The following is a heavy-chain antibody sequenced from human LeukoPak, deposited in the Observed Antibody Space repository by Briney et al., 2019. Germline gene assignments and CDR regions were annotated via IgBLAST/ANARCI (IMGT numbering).Heavy chain of an antibody. CDR1: GGSISSYY. CDR3: ARTYYYDSSGYYLNDGFDY. CDR2: IYYSGST. D-gene: IGHD3-22*01. V-gene: IGHV4-59*01. Sequence: PSETLSLTCTVSGGSISSYYWSWIRQPPGKGLEWIGYIYYSGSTNYNPSLKSRVTISVDTSKNQFSLKLSSVTAADTAVYYCARTYYYDSSGYYLNDGFDYWGQGTLVTVSS. J-gene: IGHJ4*02.